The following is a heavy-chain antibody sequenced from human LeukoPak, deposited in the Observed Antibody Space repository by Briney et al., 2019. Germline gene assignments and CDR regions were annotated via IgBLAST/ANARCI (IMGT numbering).Heavy chain of an antibody. J-gene: IGHJ5*02. CDR2: IYPGDSDT. CDR1: GYSFTSYW. V-gene: IGHV5-51*01. Sequence: GESLQISCQGSGYSFTSYWIGWVRQMPGKGLEWMGIIYPGDSDTRYSPSFQGQVTISADKSISTAYLQWSSLKASDTAMYYCARHYCSSTSCYLDPWGQGTLVTVSS. D-gene: IGHD2-2*01. CDR3: ARHYCSSTSCYLDP.